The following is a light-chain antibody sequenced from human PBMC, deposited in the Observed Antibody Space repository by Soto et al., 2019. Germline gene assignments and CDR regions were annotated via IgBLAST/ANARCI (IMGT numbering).Light chain of an antibody. CDR1: QSLLHSNGYNY. CDR3: MQALQTPMYT. Sequence: DIVMTQSPLSLPVTPGEPASISCRSSQSLLHSNGYNYLDWYLQKPGQSPQLLIYLGSNRASGVPDRFSGSGSGTDFTLKISRLEADDVGVYYCMQALQTPMYTFGQGTKLEIK. V-gene: IGKV2-28*01. J-gene: IGKJ2*01. CDR2: LGS.